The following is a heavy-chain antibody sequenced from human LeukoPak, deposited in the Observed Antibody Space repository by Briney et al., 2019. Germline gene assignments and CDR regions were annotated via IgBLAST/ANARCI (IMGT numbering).Heavy chain of an antibody. CDR1: GFTFSTYG. CDR3: AKDYSRDGYYADTFHI. D-gene: IGHD3-3*01. Sequence: GGSLRLSCEASGFTFSTYGMHWVRQAPGKGLEWVAVIWNDGSNKYYADSVKGRFTISRDNSKNTLYLQKNSLRVEDTAVYYCAKDYSRDGYYADTFHIWGQGTMVTVSS. J-gene: IGHJ3*02. V-gene: IGHV3-33*06. CDR2: IWNDGSNK.